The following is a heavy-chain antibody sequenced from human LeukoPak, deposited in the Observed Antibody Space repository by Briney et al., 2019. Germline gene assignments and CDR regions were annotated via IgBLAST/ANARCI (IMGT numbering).Heavy chain of an antibody. Sequence: GGSLRHSCSASGFTFSNYAMSWVRPAPGKGLEWVSAMSGSGGSTYYVDSVKGRFTISRDNSKNTLDLQLNSLRAEDTAIYYCAKNAVRGVVTTYYFYYRGQGDLVTVSS. CDR1: GFTFSNYA. J-gene: IGHJ4*02. V-gene: IGHV3-23*01. CDR2: MSGSGGST. D-gene: IGHD3-10*01. CDR3: AKNAVRGVVTTYYFYY.